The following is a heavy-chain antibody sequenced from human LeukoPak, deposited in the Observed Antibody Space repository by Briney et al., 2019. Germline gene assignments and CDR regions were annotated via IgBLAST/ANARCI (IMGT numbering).Heavy chain of an antibody. D-gene: IGHD3-3*01. Sequence: QAGGSLRLSCVASGLTFNRYWMSWLRQVPGKGLEWVANIKQDGTETHYVDSVKGRFTISRDNAKSSLYLQMNSLRAEDTAVYYCARDCLGSQLWSGYYLGPDNYFDYWGQGSLVTVSS. J-gene: IGHJ4*02. CDR2: IKQDGTET. V-gene: IGHV3-7*01. CDR3: ARDCLGSQLWSGYYLGPDNYFDY. CDR1: GLTFNRYW.